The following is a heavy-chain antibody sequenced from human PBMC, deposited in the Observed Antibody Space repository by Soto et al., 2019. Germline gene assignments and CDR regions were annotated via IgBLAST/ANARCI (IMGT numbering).Heavy chain of an antibody. CDR1: GYTFTRYG. D-gene: IGHD6-6*01. J-gene: IGHJ4*02. V-gene: IGHV1-18*04. Sequence: VQLVQSGAEVKKPGASVKVSCKASGYTFTRYGISWVRQAPGKGLEWIGWISAYNGNTNYAQQLQGRDTMTTDTSAITARLELSSLRSADTAVYSGPRGRSIAATYLGYCSQGTIVTVSS. CDR3: PRGRSIAATYLGY. CDR2: ISAYNGNT.